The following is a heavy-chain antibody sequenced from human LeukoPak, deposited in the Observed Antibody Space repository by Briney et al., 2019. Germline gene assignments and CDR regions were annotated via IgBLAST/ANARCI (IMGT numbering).Heavy chain of an antibody. V-gene: IGHV3-21*01. Sequence: GGSLRLSCAASGFTFSSYSMNWVRQAPGKGLEWVSSISSSSSYIYYADSVKGRFTISRDNAKNSLYLQMNSLRAEDTAVYYCAREASSSWYYFDYWGQGTLVTVSS. CDR2: ISSSSSYI. CDR1: GFTFSSYS. D-gene: IGHD6-13*01. J-gene: IGHJ4*02. CDR3: AREASSSWYYFDY.